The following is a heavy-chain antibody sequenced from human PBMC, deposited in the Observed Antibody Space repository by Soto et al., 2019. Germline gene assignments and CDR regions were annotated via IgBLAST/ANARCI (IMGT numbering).Heavy chain of an antibody. V-gene: IGHV3-11*01. D-gene: IGHD3-10*01. CDR1: GFTFSDYY. Sequence: QVQLVESGGGLVKPGGSLRLSCAASGFTFSDYYMSWIRQAPGKGLEWVSYNSSSGSTIYYADSVKGRFTISRDNAKNSLYLQMNSLSAEDTAVYYCARDRDLIDLGYYCGMDVWGQGTTVTVSS. CDR3: ARDRDLIDLGYYCGMDV. J-gene: IGHJ6*02. CDR2: NSSSGSTI.